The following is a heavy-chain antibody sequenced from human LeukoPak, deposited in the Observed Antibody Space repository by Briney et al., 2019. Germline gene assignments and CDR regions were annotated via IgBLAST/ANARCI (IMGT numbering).Heavy chain of an antibody. V-gene: IGHV3-74*01. CDR2: ISTDGTST. J-gene: IGHJ4*02. CDR1: GFPFRSHW. CDR3: ARSLGYSSGG. D-gene: IGHD2-15*01. Sequence: GGSLRLSCAASGFPFRSHWMHWVRQVPGKGLVWVSHISTDGTSTNYADSVKGRFTISRDNAKDTLYLQLNSLRAEDTAIYYCARSLGYSSGGWGQGTLVTVSS.